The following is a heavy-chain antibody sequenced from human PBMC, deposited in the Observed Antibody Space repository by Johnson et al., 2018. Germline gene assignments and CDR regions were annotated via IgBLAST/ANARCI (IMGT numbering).Heavy chain of an antibody. D-gene: IGHD2-15*01. CDR2: ISWNSGSI. J-gene: IGHJ6*03. V-gene: IGHV3-9*01. CDR1: GFTFDDYA. Sequence: VQLVESGGGLVQPGRSLRLSCAASGFTFDDYAMHWVRQAPGKGLEWVSGISWNSGSIGYADSVKGRFTISKDNAKSSLYLQMNSLRAEDTALYYCAKDRDSSCDYNYMDVWGIGTTVTVSS. CDR3: AKDRDSSCDYNYMDV.